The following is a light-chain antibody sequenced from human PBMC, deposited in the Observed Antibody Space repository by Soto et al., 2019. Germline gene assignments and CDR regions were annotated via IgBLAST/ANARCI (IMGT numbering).Light chain of an antibody. V-gene: IGKV3-20*01. CDR3: QQYGSSPRT. CDR1: QSVRSSY. CDR2: GAS. Sequence: EIVLTQSPGTLSLSPGEIATLSCSASQSVRSSYLAWYQQQPGQAPRLLIYGASSRATGIPDRFSGSGSGTDFTLTISRLEPEDFAVYYCQQYGSSPRTFGQGTKVDIK. J-gene: IGKJ1*01.